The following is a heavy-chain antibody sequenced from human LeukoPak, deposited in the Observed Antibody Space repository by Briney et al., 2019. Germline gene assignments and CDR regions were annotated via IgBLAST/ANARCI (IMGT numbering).Heavy chain of an antibody. J-gene: IGHJ5*02. V-gene: IGHV4-59*02. CDR3: TRGHWGLQS. CDR1: GASVTDYY. Sequence: SETLSLTCTVSGASVTDYYWSWVRQSPGKGLEWISYIHHSGNSDYNPSLRSRVTTSLDTSKNQFSLNLISVTAADTAVYYCTRGHWGLQSWSQGTLVTVSS. D-gene: IGHD7-27*01. CDR2: IHHSGNS.